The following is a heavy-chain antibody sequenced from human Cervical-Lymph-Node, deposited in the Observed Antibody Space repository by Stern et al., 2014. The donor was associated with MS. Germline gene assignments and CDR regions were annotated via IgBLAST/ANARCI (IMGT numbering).Heavy chain of an antibody. CDR1: GFTFTSSA. CDR2: IVVGSGNT. V-gene: IGHV1-58*01. D-gene: IGHD2-2*01. Sequence: QLVESGPEVKKPGTSVQVSCKASGFTFTSSAVQWVRQARGQRLEWIGCIVVGSGNTNYAQKFQERVTITRDMSTSTAYMELSSLRSEDTAVYYCAADRPAASLYYYYGMDVWGQGTTVTVSS. CDR3: AADRPAASLYYYYGMDV. J-gene: IGHJ6*02.